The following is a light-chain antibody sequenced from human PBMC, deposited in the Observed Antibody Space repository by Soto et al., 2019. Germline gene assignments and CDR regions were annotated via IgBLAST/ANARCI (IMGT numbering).Light chain of an antibody. V-gene: IGKV1D-12*01. CDR2: AAS. Sequence: DIQMTQSPSSVSASVGDRVTITCRASQSISSWLVWYQQKPGKAPKLLIYAASSLQSGVPSRFSGSGSGTDFTLTINSLQPEDFATYYCQQANSFPLTFGGGTKVEIK. CDR1: QSISSW. CDR3: QQANSFPLT. J-gene: IGKJ4*01.